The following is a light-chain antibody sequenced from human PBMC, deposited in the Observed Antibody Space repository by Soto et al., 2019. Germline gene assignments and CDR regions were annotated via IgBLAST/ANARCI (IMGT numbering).Light chain of an antibody. CDR1: SSDVGGYNY. V-gene: IGLV2-14*01. CDR3: ISYTSSSTL. J-gene: IGLJ1*01. Sequence: QSALTQPASVSGSPGQSITISCTGTSSDVGGYNYVSWYQQHPGKAPKLMIYAVTDRPSGVSSRFSGSKSGNTASLTISGLQAEDGADYYCISYTSSSTLFGTGTKLTVL. CDR2: AVT.